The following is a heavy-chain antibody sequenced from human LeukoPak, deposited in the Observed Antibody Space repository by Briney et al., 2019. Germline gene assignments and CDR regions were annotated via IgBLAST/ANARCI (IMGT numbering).Heavy chain of an antibody. D-gene: IGHD1-26*01. CDR2: ISAYNGNT. Sequence: GASMKVSCKASGYTFTSYGISWVRQAPGQGLEWMGWISAYNGNTNYAQKLQGRVTMTTDTSTSTAYMELRSLRSDDTAVYYCARGGNVVGATTMAGGDYWGQGTLVTVSS. J-gene: IGHJ4*02. CDR3: ARGGNVVGATTMAGGDY. V-gene: IGHV1-18*01. CDR1: GYTFTSYG.